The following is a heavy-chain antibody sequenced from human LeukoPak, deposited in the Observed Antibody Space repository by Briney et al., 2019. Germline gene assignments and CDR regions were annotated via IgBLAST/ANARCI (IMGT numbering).Heavy chain of an antibody. Sequence: GGPLRLSCAASGFTFSSYSMNWVRQAPGKGLEWVSSISSSSSYIYYADSVKGRFTISRDNAKNSLYLQMNSLRAEDTAVYYCAKDRSGSYYDLTGYFDYWGQGTLVTVSS. CDR2: ISSSSSYI. CDR1: GFTFSSYS. D-gene: IGHD1-26*01. J-gene: IGHJ4*02. V-gene: IGHV3-21*06. CDR3: AKDRSGSYYDLTGYFDY.